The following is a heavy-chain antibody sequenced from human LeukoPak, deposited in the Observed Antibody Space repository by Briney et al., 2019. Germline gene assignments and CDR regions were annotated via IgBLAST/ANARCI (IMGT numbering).Heavy chain of an antibody. J-gene: IGHJ3*02. CDR3: ARDRGYDFWSGYFAVTTDAFDI. CDR2: IYYSGST. D-gene: IGHD3-3*01. CDR1: GGSISSYY. Sequence: SETLSLTCTVSGGSISSYYWSWIRQPPGKGLEWIGYIYYSGSTNYNPSLKSRVTISVDKSKNQFSLRLSSVTAADTAVYYCARDRGYDFWSGYFAVTTDAFDIWGQGTMVTVSS. V-gene: IGHV4-59*01.